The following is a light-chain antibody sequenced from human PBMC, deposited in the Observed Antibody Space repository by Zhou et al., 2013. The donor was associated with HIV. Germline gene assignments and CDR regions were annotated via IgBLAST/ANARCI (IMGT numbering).Light chain of an antibody. CDR1: QGISSY. V-gene: IGKV1-9*01. Sequence: IQLTQSPSSLSAYVGDRVTITCRASQGISSYLAWYQQKPGKAPKLLIYAAYNLQSGVPSRFSGSGSGTDFTLTISSLQPEDSATYYCLQHRRYPRTFGQGTKVEI. CDR3: LQHRRYPRT. CDR2: AAY. J-gene: IGKJ1*01.